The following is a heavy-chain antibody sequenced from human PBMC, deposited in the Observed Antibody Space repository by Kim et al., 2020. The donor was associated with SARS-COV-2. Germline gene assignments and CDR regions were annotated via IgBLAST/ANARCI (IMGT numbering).Heavy chain of an antibody. CDR2: IVVGSGNT. D-gene: IGHD2-15*01. Sequence: SVKVSCKASGFTFTSSAVQWVRQARGQRLEWIGWIVVGSGNTNYAQKFQERVTITRDMSTSTAYMELSSLRSEDTAVYYCAAPTLYCSGGSCYSRYYYYGMDVWGQGTTVTVSS. CDR1: GFTFTSSA. CDR3: AAPTLYCSGGSCYSRYYYYGMDV. V-gene: IGHV1-58*01. J-gene: IGHJ6*02.